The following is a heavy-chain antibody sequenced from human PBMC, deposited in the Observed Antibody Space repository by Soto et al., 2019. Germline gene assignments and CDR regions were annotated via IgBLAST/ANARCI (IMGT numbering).Heavy chain of an antibody. J-gene: IGHJ6*03. CDR1: VFSIVSLY. Sequence: LSHTSTFTVFSIVSLYWSWILQSPGGPLEWIGYIYASRATTYNPSLESRITMSVDIPNNEFSLDLTSVTAADTAVYYCARFQAVTRGMSQYY. CDR2: IYASRAT. CDR3: ARFQAVTRGMSQYY. V-gene: IGHV4-59*01. D-gene: IGHD1-1*01.